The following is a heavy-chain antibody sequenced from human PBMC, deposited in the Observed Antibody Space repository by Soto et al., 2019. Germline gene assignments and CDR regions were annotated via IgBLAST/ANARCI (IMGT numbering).Heavy chain of an antibody. V-gene: IGHV4-39*02. CDR2: IYYSGST. J-gene: IGHJ6*02. Sequence: PSETLSLTCTVSGGSISSSSYYWGWIRQPPGKGLEWIGSIYYSGSTYYNQSLKSRVTISVDTSKNQFSLKLSSVTAADTAVYYCAREFFFQELRSLYYYGMDVWGQGTTVPVSS. CDR3: AREFFFQELRSLYYYGMDV. CDR1: GGSISSSSYY. D-gene: IGHD1-7*01.